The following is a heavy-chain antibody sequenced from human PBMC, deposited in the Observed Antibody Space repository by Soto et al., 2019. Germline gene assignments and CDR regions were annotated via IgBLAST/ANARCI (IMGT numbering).Heavy chain of an antibody. CDR3: AKDLYYDFWSGYPDY. CDR2: ISYDGSNK. Sequence: QVQLVESGGGVVQPGRSLSLSCAASGFTFSSYGMHWVRQAPGKGLEWVAVISYDGSNKYYADSVKGRFTISRDNSKNTLYLQMNSLRAEDTAVYYCAKDLYYDFWSGYPDYWGQGTLVTVSS. CDR1: GFTFSSYG. D-gene: IGHD3-3*01. V-gene: IGHV3-30*18. J-gene: IGHJ4*02.